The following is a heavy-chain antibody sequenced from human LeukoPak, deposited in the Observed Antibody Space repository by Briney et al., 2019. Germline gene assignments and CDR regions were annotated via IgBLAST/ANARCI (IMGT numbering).Heavy chain of an antibody. CDR1: GFTFSSYA. Sequence: GGSLRLSCAASGFTFSSYAMSWVRQAPGKGLEWVSAISGSGGSTYYVDSVKGRFTISRDNTKNTLYLQMNSLRAEDTAVYYCAKDQYTPNPSRPFDYWGQGTLVTVSS. V-gene: IGHV3-23*01. CDR2: ISGSGGST. D-gene: IGHD2-2*02. J-gene: IGHJ4*02. CDR3: AKDQYTPNPSRPFDY.